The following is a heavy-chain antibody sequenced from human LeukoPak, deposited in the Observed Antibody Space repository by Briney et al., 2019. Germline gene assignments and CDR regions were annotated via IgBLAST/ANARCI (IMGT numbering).Heavy chain of an antibody. CDR3: ARHLYGSTRNPTFDY. CDR1: GDSTSSSTYY. CDR2: FYYTGST. Sequence: SETLSLTCTVSGDSTSSSTYYWGWIRQPPGRGLEWLGSFYYTGSTYYNPSLKSRVTISVDTSKNQFSLKLSSVTAADTAVYYCARHLYGSTRNPTFDYWGQGTLVTVSS. J-gene: IGHJ4*02. D-gene: IGHD6-13*01. V-gene: IGHV4-39*01.